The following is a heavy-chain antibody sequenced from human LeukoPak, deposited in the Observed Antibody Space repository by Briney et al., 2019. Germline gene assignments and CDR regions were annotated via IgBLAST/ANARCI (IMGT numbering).Heavy chain of an antibody. CDR2: IKQDGSEK. CDR3: ARADIPSYYDFWSCYSYDFDY. D-gene: IGHD3-3*01. Sequence: GGSLRLSCAASGFTFSSYWLSWVRQAPGKGLEWGANIKQDGSEKYYVDSVKGRFTISRDNAKNSLYLQMNSLRAEDTAVYYCARADIPSYYDFWSCYSYDFDYWGQGTLVTVSS. J-gene: IGHJ4*02. CDR1: GFTFSSYW. V-gene: IGHV3-7*01.